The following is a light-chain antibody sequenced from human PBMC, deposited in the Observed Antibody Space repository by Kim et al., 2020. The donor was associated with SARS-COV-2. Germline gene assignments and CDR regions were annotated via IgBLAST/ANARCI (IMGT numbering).Light chain of an antibody. Sequence: ASFSCESSQSLVSRCNVKNDLAVCQQTPGQPPQVLVYWASTRESGVPDRFRGGGCGTEFTLTISSLQAEDVAVYNYQQYYTIPPTFGGGTTVDIK. CDR3: QQYYTIPPT. CDR1: QSLVSRCNVKND. CDR2: WAS. V-gene: IGKV4-1*01. J-gene: IGKJ4*01.